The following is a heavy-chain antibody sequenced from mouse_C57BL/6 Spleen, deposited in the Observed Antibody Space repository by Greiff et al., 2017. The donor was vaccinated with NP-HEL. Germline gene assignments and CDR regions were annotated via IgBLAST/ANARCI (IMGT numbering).Heavy chain of an antibody. D-gene: IGHD3-3*01. CDR3: AREGGAGNWYFDV. Sequence: VQLQQSGPELVKPGASVKMSCKASGYTFTDYNMHWVKQSHGKSLEWIGYINPNNGGTSYNQKFKGKATLTVNKSSSTAYMELRSLTSEDSAVYYCAREGGAGNWYFDVWGTGTTVTVSS. J-gene: IGHJ1*03. CDR2: INPNNGGT. V-gene: IGHV1-22*01. CDR1: GYTFTDYN.